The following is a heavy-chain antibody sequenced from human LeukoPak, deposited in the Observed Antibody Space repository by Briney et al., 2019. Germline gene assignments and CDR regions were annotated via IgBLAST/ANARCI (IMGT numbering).Heavy chain of an antibody. Sequence: GGSLRLSCAASGFTFSSYWMSWVRQAPGKGLEWMANIKQAGSEKYYVDSVKGRFTISRDNAKNSLYLQINSLRAEDTAVYYCAREASLNYMDVWGKGTTVTVSS. CDR1: GFTFSSYW. J-gene: IGHJ6*03. CDR3: AREASLNYMDV. CDR2: IKQAGSEK. V-gene: IGHV3-7*01.